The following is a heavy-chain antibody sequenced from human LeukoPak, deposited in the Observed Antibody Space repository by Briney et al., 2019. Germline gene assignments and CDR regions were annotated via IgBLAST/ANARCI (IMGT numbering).Heavy chain of an antibody. CDR1: GYSFTSYW. CDR2: IYPGDSDT. J-gene: IGHJ5*02. CDR3: ARHKDVVPAATLPNWFDP. D-gene: IGHD2-2*01. V-gene: IGHV5-51*01. Sequence: GESLKISCKGSGYSFTSYWIGWVRQMPGKGQEWMGIIYPGDSDTRYSPSFQGQVTISADKSISTAYLQWSSLKASDTAMYYCARHKDVVPAATLPNWFDPWGQGTLVTVSS.